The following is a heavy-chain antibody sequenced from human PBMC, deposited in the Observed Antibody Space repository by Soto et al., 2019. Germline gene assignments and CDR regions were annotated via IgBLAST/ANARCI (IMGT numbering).Heavy chain of an antibody. Sequence: GGSLRLSCAASGFTFSSYGMHWVRQAPGKGLEWVAVISYDGSNKYYADSVKGRFTISRDNSKNTLYLQMNSLRAEDTAVYYCAKESLRFLEGSWYFDYWGQGTLVTVSS. CDR1: GFTFSSYG. CDR2: ISYDGSNK. CDR3: AKESLRFLEGSWYFDY. D-gene: IGHD3-3*01. J-gene: IGHJ4*02. V-gene: IGHV3-30*18.